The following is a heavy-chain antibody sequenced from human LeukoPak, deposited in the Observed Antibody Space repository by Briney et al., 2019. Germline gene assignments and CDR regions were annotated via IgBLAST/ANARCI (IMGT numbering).Heavy chain of an antibody. CDR2: IYHSGST. CDR3: ARDQAYCGGDYYFDF. V-gene: IGHV4-38-2*02. D-gene: IGHD2-21*02. J-gene: IGHJ4*02. Sequence: SETLSLTCAVSGYFISSGYYWGWIRQPPGKGLEWIGSIYHSGSTDYNPSLKSRVTISVDTSKNQFSLKLRSVTAADTAVYYCARDQAYCGGDYYFDFWGQGTLVTVSS. CDR1: GYFISSGYY.